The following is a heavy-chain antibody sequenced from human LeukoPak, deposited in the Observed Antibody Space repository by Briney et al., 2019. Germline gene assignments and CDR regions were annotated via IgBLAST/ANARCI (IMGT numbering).Heavy chain of an antibody. Sequence: GGSLRLSCAASGFTFSSCSMHWVRQAPGKGLVWVSRIKGDGSSISYADSVKGRFTIFRDNAKNTLFLQMDSLRAEDTAVYYCVRGTIAAAGIDYWGQGTLVTVSS. CDR3: VRGTIAAAGIDY. V-gene: IGHV3-74*01. J-gene: IGHJ4*02. CDR2: IKGDGSSI. D-gene: IGHD6-13*01. CDR1: GFTFSSCS.